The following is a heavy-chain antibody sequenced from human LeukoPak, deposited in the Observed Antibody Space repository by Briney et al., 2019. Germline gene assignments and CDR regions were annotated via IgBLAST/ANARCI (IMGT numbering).Heavy chain of an antibody. CDR3: ARAIFGVVNAFDI. CDR2: ISSSSSYI. CDR1: GFTFSSYS. Sequence: GGSLRLSCAASGFTFSSYSMNWVRQAPGKGLEWVSSISSSSSYIYYAGSVKGRFTISRDNAKNSLYLQMNSLRAEDTAVYYCARAIFGVVNAFDIWGQGTMVTVSS. J-gene: IGHJ3*02. V-gene: IGHV3-21*01. D-gene: IGHD3-3*01.